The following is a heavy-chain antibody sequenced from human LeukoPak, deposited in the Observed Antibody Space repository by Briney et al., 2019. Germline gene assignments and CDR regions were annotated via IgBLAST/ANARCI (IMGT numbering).Heavy chain of an antibody. Sequence: SETLSLTCTVSSGSIISYYWSWIRQPPGKGLEWIGYIYYTGITYYNPSLKSRVTISVDTSKNQFSLKLSSVTAADTAVYYCARAGPRRDGYNGDYWGQGTLVTVSS. CDR3: ARAGPRRDGYNGDY. V-gene: IGHV4-59*01. CDR1: SGSIISYY. D-gene: IGHD5-24*01. CDR2: IYYTGIT. J-gene: IGHJ4*02.